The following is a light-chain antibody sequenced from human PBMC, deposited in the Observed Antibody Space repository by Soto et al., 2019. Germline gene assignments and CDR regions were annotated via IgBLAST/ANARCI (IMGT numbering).Light chain of an antibody. V-gene: IGKV3-15*01. CDR1: QSVSSN. CDR2: GAS. J-gene: IGKJ2*01. Sequence: EIVMTQSPATLSVSPGERATLSCRASQSVSSNLAWYQQKPGQAPRLLVYGASTRATGIPARFSGSGSGTEFTLTISSLLSEDFAVYYCHQYNNLPHTFGQGTKLEIK. CDR3: HQYNNLPHT.